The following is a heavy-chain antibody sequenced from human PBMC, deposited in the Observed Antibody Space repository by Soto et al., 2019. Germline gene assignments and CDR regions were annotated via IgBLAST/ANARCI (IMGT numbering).Heavy chain of an antibody. CDR3: AKATTNGGWFNPFDS. Sequence: GGSLRLSCAASGFSFVSYAMNWVRQAPGKGLEWVSGLSGSGTSTYYADSVKGRFTISRDNSRDTLFLQMNSLTANDTAVYYCAKATTNGGWFNPFDSSGQGALVTVS. V-gene: IGHV3-23*01. D-gene: IGHD6-19*01. J-gene: IGHJ4*02. CDR1: GFSFVSYA. CDR2: LSGSGTST.